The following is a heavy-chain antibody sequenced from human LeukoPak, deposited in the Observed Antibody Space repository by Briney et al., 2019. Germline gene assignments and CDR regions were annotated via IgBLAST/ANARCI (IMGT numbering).Heavy chain of an antibody. Sequence: SETLSLTCTVSGGSISSYYWSWIRQPPGKGLEWIGYIYYSGSPNYNPSLKSRVTISLDTSKNQFSLKLSSVTAADTAVYYCARDTMTGYYDYYYGMDVWGQGTTVTVSS. D-gene: IGHD3-9*01. CDR2: IYYSGSP. V-gene: IGHV4-59*12. CDR1: GGSISSYY. J-gene: IGHJ6*02. CDR3: ARDTMTGYYDYYYGMDV.